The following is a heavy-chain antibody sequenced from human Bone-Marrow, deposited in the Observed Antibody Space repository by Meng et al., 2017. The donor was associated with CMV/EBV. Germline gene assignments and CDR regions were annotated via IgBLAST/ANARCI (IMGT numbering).Heavy chain of an antibody. J-gene: IGHJ5*02. Sequence: SVKVSCKASGYTFTGHYIHWVRQTPGQGLEWMGGIIPIFGTANYAQKFQGRVTITTDEATSTAYMELSSLRSEDTAVYYCARDIAVAGTGVGVESRNWFDPWGQGTLVTVSS. CDR2: IIPIFGTA. D-gene: IGHD6-19*01. CDR1: GYTFTGHY. CDR3: ARDIAVAGTGVGVESRNWFDP. V-gene: IGHV1-69*05.